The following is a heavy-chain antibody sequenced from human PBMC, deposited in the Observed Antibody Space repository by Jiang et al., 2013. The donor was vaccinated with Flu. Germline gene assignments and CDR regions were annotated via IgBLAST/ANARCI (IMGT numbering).Heavy chain of an antibody. J-gene: IGHJ6*02. CDR2: TYYRSKWYN. CDR1: GDSVSTNSAA. D-gene: IGHD3-10*01. V-gene: IGHV6-1*01. Sequence: QTLSLTCVISGDSVSTNSAAWSWIRQSPSRGLEWLGRTYYRSKWYNDYGISVKSRITINPDTSKNQFSLQLNSVTPEDTAVYYCARTSYYGTLGMDVWGQGTTVTVSS. CDR3: ARTSYYGTLGMDV.